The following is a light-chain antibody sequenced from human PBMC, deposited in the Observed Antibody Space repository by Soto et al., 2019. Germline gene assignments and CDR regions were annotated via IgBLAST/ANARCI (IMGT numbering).Light chain of an antibody. CDR2: DVS. CDR3: CSYTSGSTLLDD. CDR1: SSDVGGYNY. Sequence: QSALTQPASVSGSPGQSITISCTGTSSDVGGYNYVSWYQQQPGKAPKLMIYDVSNRPSGVSKRFSGSKSGITAALTISGLQSEDEADYYCCSYTSGSTLLDDFGTGTKLTVL. V-gene: IGLV2-14*03. J-gene: IGLJ1*01.